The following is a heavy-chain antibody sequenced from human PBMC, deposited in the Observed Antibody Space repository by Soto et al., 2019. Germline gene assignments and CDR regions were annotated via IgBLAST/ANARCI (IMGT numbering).Heavy chain of an antibody. Sequence: SVKVSCKASGGTFSSYAISWVRQAPGQGLEWMGGIIPIFGTANYAQKFQGRVTITADESTSTAYMELSSLRSEDTAVYYCAREEAGSRSGKSGYYGMDVWGQGTTVTVSS. D-gene: IGHD2-15*01. CDR1: GGTFSSYA. V-gene: IGHV1-69*13. CDR3: AREEAGSRSGKSGYYGMDV. CDR2: IIPIFGTA. J-gene: IGHJ6*02.